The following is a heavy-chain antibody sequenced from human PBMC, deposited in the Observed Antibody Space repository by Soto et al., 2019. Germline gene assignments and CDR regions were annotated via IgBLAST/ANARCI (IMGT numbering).Heavy chain of an antibody. J-gene: IGHJ5*02. CDR1: GGSITSSSHF. CDR2: IYFAGNT. D-gene: IGHD6-25*01. Sequence: SETLSLTCTVSGGSITSSSHFWGWVRQPPGKGLEWIGTIYFAGNTYYTPSLKSRLTMSIDTSKNEFSLRLNSVTAADTAVYYCAGQTFTIAAASYGRSNWFDPWGPGTLVTVSS. V-gene: IGHV4-39*01. CDR3: AGQTFTIAAASYGRSNWFDP.